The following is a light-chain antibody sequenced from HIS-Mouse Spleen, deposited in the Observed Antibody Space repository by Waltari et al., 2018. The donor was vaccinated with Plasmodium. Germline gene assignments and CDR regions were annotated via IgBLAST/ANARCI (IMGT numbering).Light chain of an antibody. J-gene: IGLJ2*01. V-gene: IGLV3-25*03. CDR1: ALPKQY. CDR2: KDS. CDR3: QSADSSGTYRV. Sequence: SYELTQPPSVSVSPGQTARITCSGDALPKQYASWYQQKPGQPPVLVIYKDSERPSGIPERFSGSSSGTTVTLTISGVQAEDEADYYCQSADSSGTYRVFGGGTKLTVL.